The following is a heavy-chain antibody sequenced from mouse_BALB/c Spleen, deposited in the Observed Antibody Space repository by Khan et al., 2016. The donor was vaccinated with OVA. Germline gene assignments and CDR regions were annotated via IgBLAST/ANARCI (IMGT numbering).Heavy chain of an antibody. CDR2: ISSTGST. Sequence: EVKLEESGPGLVKPSQSLSLTCTVTGYSITSDYAWNWIRQFPGNKLEWMGYISSTGSTSYNPSLKSRISITRDISKNQFFLQLKSVTTEDTATYYCARSLYYSYGYALDCWGRGTSVTVSS. D-gene: IGHD2-12*01. V-gene: IGHV3-2*02. CDR3: ARSLYYSYGYALDC. J-gene: IGHJ4*01. CDR1: GYSITSDYA.